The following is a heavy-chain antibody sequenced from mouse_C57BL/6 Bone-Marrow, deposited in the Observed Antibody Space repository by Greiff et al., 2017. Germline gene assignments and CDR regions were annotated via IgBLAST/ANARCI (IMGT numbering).Heavy chain of an antibody. Sequence: EVKLQESGPGLVKPSQSLSLTCSVTGYSITSGYYWNWIRQFPGNKLEWMGYISYDGSNNYNPSLKNRISFTRDTSNNQFFLKLNSVTTEDTATYDCASLVRTYAMDYWGQGTSVTVSS. CDR1: GYSITSGYY. V-gene: IGHV3-6*01. D-gene: IGHD2-5*01. CDR2: ISYDGSN. J-gene: IGHJ4*01. CDR3: ASLVRTYAMDY.